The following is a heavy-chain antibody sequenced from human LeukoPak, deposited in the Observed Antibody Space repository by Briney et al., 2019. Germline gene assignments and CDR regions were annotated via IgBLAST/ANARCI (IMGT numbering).Heavy chain of an antibody. D-gene: IGHD3-16*02. Sequence: SQTLSLTCTVSGGSISSGGYYWSWIRQHPGRGLEWIGYIYYSGSTYYNPSLKSRVTISVDTSKNQFSLKLSSVTAADTAVYYCARGGYDYVWGSYRPSNWFDPWGQGTLVTVSS. CDR2: IYYSGST. CDR3: ARGGYDYVWGSYRPSNWFDP. CDR1: GGSISSGGYY. V-gene: IGHV4-31*03. J-gene: IGHJ5*02.